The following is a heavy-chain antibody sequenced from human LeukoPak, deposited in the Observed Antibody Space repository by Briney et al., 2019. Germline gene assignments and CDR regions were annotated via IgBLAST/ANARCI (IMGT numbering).Heavy chain of an antibody. CDR3: ARVSPGGFGELLY. J-gene: IGHJ4*02. CDR2: IIPIFGTA. D-gene: IGHD3-10*01. Sequence: SVKVSCKASGGTFSSYAISWVRQAPGQGLEWMGGIIPIFGTANYAQKFQGRVTITADKSTSTAYMELSSLRSEDTAVYYCARVSPGGFGELLYWGQGTLVTVSS. CDR1: GGTFSSYA. V-gene: IGHV1-69*06.